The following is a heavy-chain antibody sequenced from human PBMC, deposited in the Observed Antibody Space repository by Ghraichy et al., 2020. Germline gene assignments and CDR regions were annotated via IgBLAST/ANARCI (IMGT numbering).Heavy chain of an antibody. CDR2: IYYSGST. V-gene: IGHV4-39*01. D-gene: IGHD3-22*01. CDR1: GGSISSSSYY. J-gene: IGHJ3*02. Sequence: SETLSLTCTVSGGSISSSSYYWGWIRQPPGKGLEWIGSIYYSGSTYYNPSLKSRVTISVDTSKNQFSLKLSSVTAADTAVYYCARLVPDYYDSSGYPSMGAFDIWGQGKMVTVSS. CDR3: ARLVPDYYDSSGYPSMGAFDI.